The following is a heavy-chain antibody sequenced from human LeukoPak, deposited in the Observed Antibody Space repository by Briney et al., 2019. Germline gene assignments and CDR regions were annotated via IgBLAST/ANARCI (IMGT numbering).Heavy chain of an antibody. D-gene: IGHD3-3*01. CDR2: IYYSGST. CDR3: ARGLLNYDFWSGFDP. Sequence: SETLSLTCTVSGGSISSYYWSWIRQPPGKGLEWIGYIYYSGSTNYNPSLKSRVTISVDTSKNQFSLQLSSVTAADTAVYYCARGLLNYDFWSGFDPWGQGTLVTVSS. J-gene: IGHJ5*02. V-gene: IGHV4-59*01. CDR1: GGSISSYY.